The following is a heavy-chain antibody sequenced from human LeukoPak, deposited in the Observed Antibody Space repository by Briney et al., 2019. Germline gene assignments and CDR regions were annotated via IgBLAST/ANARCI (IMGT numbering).Heavy chain of an antibody. CDR2: INPSGGTT. V-gene: IGHV1-46*01. Sequence: ASVKVSCKASGYTFASYYMHWVRQAPGQGLEWMGIINPSGGTTSYAQKFQGRVTMTRDTSTSTIYMELSSLRSEDTAVYYCARSLTGYYDSSGFWGQGTLVTVSS. J-gene: IGHJ4*02. D-gene: IGHD3-22*01. CDR3: ARSLTGYYDSSGF. CDR1: GYTFASYY.